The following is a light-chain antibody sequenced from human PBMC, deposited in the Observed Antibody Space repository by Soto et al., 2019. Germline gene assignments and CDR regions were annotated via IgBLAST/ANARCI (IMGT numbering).Light chain of an antibody. J-gene: IGKJ4*01. CDR3: QQYHDWPPLT. V-gene: IGKV3-15*01. CDR1: QSVGNN. Sequence: EIVMTQSPATLSVSPGERATLSCRASQSVGNNLAWYQQQPGQAPRLLIHGASTRAAGVPGRFSGSGSGTEFTLTIDSLQSEDFAVYYGQQYHDWPPLTFGGGTKVEIK. CDR2: GAS.